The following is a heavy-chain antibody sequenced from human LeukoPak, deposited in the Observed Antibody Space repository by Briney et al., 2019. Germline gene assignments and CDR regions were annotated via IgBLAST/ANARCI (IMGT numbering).Heavy chain of an antibody. CDR1: GFTFSSYG. CDR3: ARDHNGDAYFDY. CDR2: IWYDGSNK. D-gene: IGHD4-17*01. J-gene: IGHJ4*02. V-gene: IGHV3-33*01. Sequence: PGGSLRLSCAASGFTFSSYGMHWVRQAPGKGLEWVAVIWYDGSNKYYADSVKGRFTISRDNSKNTLYLQMNSLRAEDTAVYYCARDHNGDAYFDYWGQGTLVTVSS.